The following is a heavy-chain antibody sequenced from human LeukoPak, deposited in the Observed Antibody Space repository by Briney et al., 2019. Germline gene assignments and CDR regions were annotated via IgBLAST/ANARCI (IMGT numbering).Heavy chain of an antibody. Sequence: SETLPLTCTVSGGSISSSSYYWGWIRQPPGKGLEWIGSIYYSGSTYYNPSLKSRVTISVDTSKNQFSLKLSSVTAADTAVYYCARDGITMIVVVDAFDIWGQGTMVTVSS. CDR3: ARDGITMIVVVDAFDI. CDR2: IYYSGST. D-gene: IGHD3-22*01. J-gene: IGHJ3*02. CDR1: GGSISSSSYY. V-gene: IGHV4-39*07.